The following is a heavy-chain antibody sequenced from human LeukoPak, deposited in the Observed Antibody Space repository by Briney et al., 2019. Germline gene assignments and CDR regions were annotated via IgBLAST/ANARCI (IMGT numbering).Heavy chain of an antibody. J-gene: IGHJ4*02. CDR3: AKDLTYDYDSTGYYFDY. V-gene: IGHV3-23*01. Sequence: GGSLRLSCAASGFTFSSYAMSWVRQAPGKGLELVSGVSGSGGTTYYADSVKGRFTISRDNSKNTLYLQLNSLRAEDTARYYCAKDLTYDYDSTGYYFDYWGQGTLVTVSS. CDR2: VSGSGGTT. CDR1: GFTFSSYA. D-gene: IGHD3-22*01.